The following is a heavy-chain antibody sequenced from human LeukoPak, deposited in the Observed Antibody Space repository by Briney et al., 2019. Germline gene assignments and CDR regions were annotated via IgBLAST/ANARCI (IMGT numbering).Heavy chain of an antibody. CDR1: GFTFSSYA. CDR2: ISGSGGST. D-gene: IGHD3-10*01. J-gene: IGHJ4*02. CDR3: ARDYPDFYGSGSPLDY. V-gene: IGHV3-23*01. Sequence: GGSLRLSCAASGFTFSSYAMSWVRQAPGKGLEWVSAISGSGGSTYYADSVKGRFTISRDNSKNTLYLQMNSLRAEDTAVYYCARDYPDFYGSGSPLDYWGQGTLVTVSS.